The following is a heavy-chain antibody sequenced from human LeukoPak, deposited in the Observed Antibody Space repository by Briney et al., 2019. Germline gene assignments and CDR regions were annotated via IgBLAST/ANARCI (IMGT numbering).Heavy chain of an antibody. Sequence: PGGSLRLSCAASGFTFSSYSMNWVRQAPGKGLEWVSYISSSSSTIYYADSVKGRFTISRDNAKNSLYLQMNSLRAEDTAVYYCAGVQIGWFDPWGQGTLVTVSS. CDR3: AGVQIGWFDP. J-gene: IGHJ5*02. CDR1: GFTFSSYS. V-gene: IGHV3-48*01. CDR2: ISSSSSTI. D-gene: IGHD2-8*01.